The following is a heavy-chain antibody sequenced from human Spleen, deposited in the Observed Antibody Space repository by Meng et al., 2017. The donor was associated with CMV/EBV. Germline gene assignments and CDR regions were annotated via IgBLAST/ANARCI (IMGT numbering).Heavy chain of an antibody. CDR3: ARDYYDSSVYWYDTFDI. D-gene: IGHD3-22*01. CDR1: GYTFTSYL. V-gene: IGHV1-46*01. CDR2: IVPSDGTT. J-gene: IGHJ3*02. Sequence: ASVKVSCKASGYTFTSYLLHWVRRVPGQGLDWMGYIVPSDGTTGYAQHFQGRVTMTKDTSTSTAYMELRSLNSDDTAVYHCARDYYDSSVYWYDTFDIWGQGTMVTVSS.